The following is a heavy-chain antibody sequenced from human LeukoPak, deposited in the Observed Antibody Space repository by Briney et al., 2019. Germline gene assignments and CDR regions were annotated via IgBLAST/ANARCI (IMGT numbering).Heavy chain of an antibody. CDR1: GFTFSSYA. CDR3: AKGAGSILRYFDWLLLN. Sequence: GGSLRLSCAASGFTFSSYAMSCVRQAPGKGLEWVSAISGSGGSTYYADSVKGRFTISRDNSKNTLYLQMNSLRAEDTAVYYCAKGAGSILRYFDWLLLNWGQGTLVTVSS. V-gene: IGHV3-23*01. J-gene: IGHJ4*02. CDR2: ISGSGGST. D-gene: IGHD3-9*01.